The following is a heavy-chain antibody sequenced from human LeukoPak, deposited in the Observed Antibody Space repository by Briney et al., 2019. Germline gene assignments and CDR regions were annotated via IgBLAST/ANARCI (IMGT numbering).Heavy chain of an antibody. V-gene: IGHV3-23*01. Sequence: GGSLRLSCAASGFTFSSYAMSWVRQAPGKRLEWVSAISGSGGSTYYADSVKGRFTISRDNSKNTLYLQMNSLRAEDTAVYYCAKELSQTYYYGSGNHYWGQGTLVTVSS. CDR1: GFTFSSYA. J-gene: IGHJ4*02. D-gene: IGHD3-10*01. CDR3: AKELSQTYYYGSGNHY. CDR2: ISGSGGST.